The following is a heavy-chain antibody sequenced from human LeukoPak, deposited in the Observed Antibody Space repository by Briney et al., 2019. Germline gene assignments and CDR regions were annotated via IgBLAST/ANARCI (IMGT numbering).Heavy chain of an antibody. CDR1: GGSISSYY. V-gene: IGHV4-59*01. Sequence: PSETLSLTCTVSGGSISSYYWSWIRQPPGKGLEWIGYIYYSGSTNYNPSLKSRVTISVDTSKNQFSPKLSSVTAADTAVYYCARVGRDIGYCSSTSCYNWFDPWGQGTLVTVSS. CDR3: ARVGRDIGYCSSTSCYNWFDP. D-gene: IGHD2-2*01. J-gene: IGHJ5*02. CDR2: IYYSGST.